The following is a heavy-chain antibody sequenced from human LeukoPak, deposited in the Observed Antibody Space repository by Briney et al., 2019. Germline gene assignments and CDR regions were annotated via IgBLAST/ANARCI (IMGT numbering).Heavy chain of an antibody. J-gene: IGHJ6*03. D-gene: IGHD3-10*01. CDR2: IDWDDDK. Sequence: SGPTLVNPTQTLTLTCTFSGFSLSTSGMCVSWIRQPPGKALEWLARIDWDDDKYYSTSLKTRLTISKDTSKNQVVLTMTNMDPVDTATYYCARESGLSYYYYYMDVWGKGTTVTVSS. CDR1: GFSLSTSGMC. V-gene: IGHV2-70*11. CDR3: ARESGLSYYYYYMDV.